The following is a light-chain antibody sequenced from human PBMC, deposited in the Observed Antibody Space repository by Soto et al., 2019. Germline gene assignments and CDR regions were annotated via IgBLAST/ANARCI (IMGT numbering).Light chain of an antibody. CDR2: AAS. CDR1: QGIRNF. Sequence: DIQMTQSPTSLSASVGDRVTITCRASQGIRNFVAWYQQKPGKAPKLLIYAASPLQSGVPSGFSGSGSGTDFTLPSNSLQPEGVATYSCQRYRSVPVFGPGTKVEI. V-gene: IGKV1-27*01. CDR3: QRYRSVPV. J-gene: IGKJ3*01.